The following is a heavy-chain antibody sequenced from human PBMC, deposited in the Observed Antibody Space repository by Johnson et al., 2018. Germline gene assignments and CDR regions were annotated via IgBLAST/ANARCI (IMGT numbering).Heavy chain of an antibody. CDR1: GFTFDDYA. CDR3: AKSLATAETGYYDGLDV. J-gene: IGHJ6*02. CDR2: ISWNSGRI. D-gene: IGHD5-12*01. V-gene: IGHV3-9*01. Sequence: VQLVQSGGGLVQPGRSLRLSCAASGFTFDDYAMYWVRQAPGKGLEWVSGISWNSGRIDYGDSVKGRFTISRDNARNSLYLQMNTLSVEDTALYYGAKSLATAETGYYDGLDVWGQGTTVTVSS.